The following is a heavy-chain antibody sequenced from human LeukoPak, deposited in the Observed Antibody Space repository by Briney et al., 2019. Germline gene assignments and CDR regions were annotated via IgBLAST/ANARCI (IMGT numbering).Heavy chain of an antibody. CDR2: IYTSGST. J-gene: IGHJ6*03. CDR1: GGSISSYY. Sequence: PSETLSLTCTVSGGSISSYYWSWIRQPAGKGLEWIGRIYTSGSTNYNPSLKSRVTISVDKSKNQFSLKLGSVTAADTAVYYCARDPSSGWSNYYYYYMDVWGKGTTVTVSS. D-gene: IGHD6-19*01. V-gene: IGHV4-4*07. CDR3: ARDPSSGWSNYYYYYMDV.